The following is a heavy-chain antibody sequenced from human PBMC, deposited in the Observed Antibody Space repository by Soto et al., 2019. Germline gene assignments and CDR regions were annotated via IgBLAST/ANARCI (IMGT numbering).Heavy chain of an antibody. Sequence: QVQLVESGGGVVQPGRSLRLSCAASGFTFSSYGMHWVRQAPGKGLEWVAVIWYDGSNKYYADSVKGRFTISRDNSKNTLYLQMNSLRAEDTAVYYCAREFDSTMVRGVIKGSGMDVWGQGTTVTVSS. J-gene: IGHJ6*02. CDR2: IWYDGSNK. CDR3: AREFDSTMVRGVIKGSGMDV. V-gene: IGHV3-33*01. D-gene: IGHD3-10*01. CDR1: GFTFSSYG.